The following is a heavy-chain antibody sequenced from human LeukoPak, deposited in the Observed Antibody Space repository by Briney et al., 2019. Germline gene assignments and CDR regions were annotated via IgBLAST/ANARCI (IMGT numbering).Heavy chain of an antibody. J-gene: IGHJ5*02. V-gene: IGHV4-59*08. Sequence: SETLSLTCTVSGGSISNYYWNWIRHPPGKGLEWLGHISYSGSTIYNPSLNSRVTISLDTSKNQFSLNLNSVTAADAAVYYCARRVLMSSAGVPDTWLDPWGQGTLVTVSS. D-gene: IGHD6-19*01. CDR1: GGSISNYY. CDR3: ARRVLMSSAGVPDTWLDP. CDR2: ISYSGST.